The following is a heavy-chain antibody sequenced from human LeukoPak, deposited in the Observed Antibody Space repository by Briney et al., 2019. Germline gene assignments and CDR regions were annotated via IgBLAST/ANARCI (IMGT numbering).Heavy chain of an antibody. D-gene: IGHD4-11*01. CDR1: GMSGGTINSYY. CDR2: NNGST. Sequence: SETLSLTCSVSGMSGGTINSYYWSWIRQPPGQGLEWLGYNNGSTNYSPSLKSRVTMSIDRSQNQFSLKLTSVSAADTAVYFCARGGGRPESPYSDWGQGTLVIISS. V-gene: IGHV4-59*08. CDR3: ARGGGRPESPYSD. J-gene: IGHJ4*02.